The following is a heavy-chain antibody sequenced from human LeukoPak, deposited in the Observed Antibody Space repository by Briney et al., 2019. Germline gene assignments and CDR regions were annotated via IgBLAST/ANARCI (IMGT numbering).Heavy chain of an antibody. CDR3: ARTYEEAIVVPASTSPWYFDL. Sequence: SQTLSLTCTVSGGSISSGDYYWSWIRQPPGKGLQWIGYIYYSGNTDYNPTLKIRLNISVATSKNQFSLQLKSVTAADTAVYYCARTYEEAIVVPASTSPWYFDLWGRGTLVTVSS. CDR2: IYYSGNT. J-gene: IGHJ2*01. CDR1: GGSISSGDYY. D-gene: IGHD2-2*01. V-gene: IGHV4-30-4*01.